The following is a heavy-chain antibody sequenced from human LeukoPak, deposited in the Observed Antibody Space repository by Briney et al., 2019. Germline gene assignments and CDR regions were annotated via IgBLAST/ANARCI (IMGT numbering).Heavy chain of an antibody. Sequence: GGSLRLSCAASGFTFSSYAMSWVRQAPGKGLEWVSAFSGSGGSTYYADSVKGRFTVSRDNSKNTLYLQMNSLRAEDTAVYYCAKDQGSGSYYYYGMDVWGQGTTVTVSS. V-gene: IGHV3-23*01. J-gene: IGHJ6*02. CDR2: FSGSGGST. CDR1: GFTFSSYA. D-gene: IGHD3-10*01. CDR3: AKDQGSGSYYYYGMDV.